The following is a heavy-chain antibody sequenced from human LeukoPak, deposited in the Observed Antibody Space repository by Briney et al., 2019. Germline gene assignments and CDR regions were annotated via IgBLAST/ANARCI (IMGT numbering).Heavy chain of an antibody. CDR3: SKPIVPASQGHYFDT. J-gene: IGHJ5*02. CDR2: VFHNGGS. CDR1: GASVRSHY. Sequence: SGTLSLTCTVSGASVRSHYWSWIRQPPGKGLGWIGNVFHNGGSSFAPSLTSQVTMSVDTSKNQFSLNLNSVTAADTAVYCASKPIVPASQGHYFDTWGQGILVTVSS. D-gene: IGHD2-2*01. V-gene: IGHV4-59*02.